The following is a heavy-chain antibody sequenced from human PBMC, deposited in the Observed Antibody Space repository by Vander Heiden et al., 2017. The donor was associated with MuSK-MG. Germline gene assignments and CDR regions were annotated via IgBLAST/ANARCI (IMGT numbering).Heavy chain of an antibody. V-gene: IGHV4-38-2*01. Sequence: QVQLQESGPGLVKPSETLSLTCAVSGYSISSGYYLGWIRQPPGKGLEWIGSIYHSGSTYYNPSLKSRVTISVDTSKNQFSLKLSSVTAADTAVYYCARQRYHYYDSSGYYALLEFDYWGQGTLVTVSS. CDR2: IYHSGST. CDR3: ARQRYHYYDSSGYYALLEFDY. CDR1: GYSISSGYY. D-gene: IGHD3-22*01. J-gene: IGHJ4*02.